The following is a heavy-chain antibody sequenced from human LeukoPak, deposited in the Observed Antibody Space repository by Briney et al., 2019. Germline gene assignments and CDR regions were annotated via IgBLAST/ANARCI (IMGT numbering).Heavy chain of an antibody. CDR3: ARERDRGAFDP. V-gene: IGHV4-30-2*01. CDR2: IYHSGST. J-gene: IGHJ5*02. D-gene: IGHD5-24*01. Sequence: SQTLSLTYAVSGGSISSGGYSWSWIRQPPGKGLEWIGYIYHSGSTCYNPSLKSRVTISVDRSKNQFSLKLSSVTAADTAVYYCARERDRGAFDPWGQGTLVTVSS. CDR1: GGSISSGGYS.